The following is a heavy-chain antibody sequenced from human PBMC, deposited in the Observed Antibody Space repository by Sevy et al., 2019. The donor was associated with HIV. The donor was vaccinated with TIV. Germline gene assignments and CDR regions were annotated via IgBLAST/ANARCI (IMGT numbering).Heavy chain of an antibody. D-gene: IGHD5-12*01. CDR3: ARGSGYEFDY. CDR1: GDSVSSKSAV. J-gene: IGHJ4*02. V-gene: IGHV6-1*01. Sequence: QSQTLSLTCAISGDSVSSKSAVWNWIRQSPSRGLEWLGRTYYRSQWSNDYAVSLKSRMTINPDTSKNQLSLQLNSVTPDDTAVYYCARGSGYEFDYWGQGTLVTVSS. CDR2: TYYRSQWSN.